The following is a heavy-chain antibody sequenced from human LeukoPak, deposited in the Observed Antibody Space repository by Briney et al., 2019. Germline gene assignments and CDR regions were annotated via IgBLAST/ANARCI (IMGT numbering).Heavy chain of an antibody. Sequence: GSLRLSCAASGFMFSSNWMSWVRLAPGKGLEWVSVIYSGGSTYYADSVKGRFTISRDNSKNTLYLQMNSLRAEDTAVYYCASTTKGDTAMVFFYYYGMDVWGQGTTVTVSS. CDR2: IYSGGST. J-gene: IGHJ6*02. CDR3: ASTTKGDTAMVFFYYYGMDV. V-gene: IGHV3-53*01. CDR1: GFMFSSNW. D-gene: IGHD5-18*01.